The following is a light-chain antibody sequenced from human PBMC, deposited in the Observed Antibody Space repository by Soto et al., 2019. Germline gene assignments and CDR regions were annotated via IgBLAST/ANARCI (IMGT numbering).Light chain of an antibody. CDR1: SSDVGGSNY. J-gene: IGLJ3*02. Sequence: QSALTQPASVSGSPGQSITISCTGTSSDVGGSNYVSWYQQHPGKAPKLMIYEVSNRPSGVSNRFSGSKSGNTASLTISGLQAEDEADYYCSSYTSNNNWVFGGGTKLTVL. CDR2: EVS. CDR3: SSYTSNNNWV. V-gene: IGLV2-14*01.